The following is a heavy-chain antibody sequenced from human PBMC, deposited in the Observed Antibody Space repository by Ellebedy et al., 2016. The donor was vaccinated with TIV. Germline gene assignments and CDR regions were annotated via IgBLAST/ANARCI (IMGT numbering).Heavy chain of an antibody. D-gene: IGHD4-23*01. CDR2: IDPSGGST. J-gene: IGHJ6*02. V-gene: IGHV1-46*01. Sequence: ASVKVSCKASGYTFTSYYMHWVRQAPGQGLEWMGIIDPSGGSTSYAQKFQGRVTMTRDTSTSTVYMELSSLRSEDTAVDYCARVSLGYGGNPFMDVWGQGTTVTVSS. CDR1: GYTFTSYY. CDR3: ARVSLGYGGNPFMDV.